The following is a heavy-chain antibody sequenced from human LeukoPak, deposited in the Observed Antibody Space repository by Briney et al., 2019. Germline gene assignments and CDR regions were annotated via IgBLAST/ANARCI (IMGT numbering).Heavy chain of an antibody. V-gene: IGHV3-23*01. D-gene: IGHD2-2*02. CDR1: GFTFSSYA. Sequence: GGSLRLSCAASGFTFSSYAMSWVRQAPGKGLEWVSTISATGGGAYYADSVKGRFTISRDNSKDTLSLQMNTLRAEDTAVYYCAKDVRRAEYCSGTTCYTSSFDYWGQGTLVTVSS. CDR3: AKDVRRAEYCSGTTCYTSSFDY. CDR2: ISATGGGA. J-gene: IGHJ4*02.